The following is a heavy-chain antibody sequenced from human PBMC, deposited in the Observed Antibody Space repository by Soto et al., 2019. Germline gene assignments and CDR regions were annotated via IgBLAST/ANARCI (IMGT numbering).Heavy chain of an antibody. J-gene: IGHJ5*02. V-gene: IGHV3-23*01. CDR1: GFTFRSNA. Sequence: PGGSLRLSCAASGFTFRSNAMSWVRQAPGEVLELVSANSGSGGSTYNPDSEKGRFTIASDNSKNTLYLQMNSLRAEDTAVYYCAKDSIAVAPKNWFDPWGQGTLVTVSS. CDR2: NSGSGGST. CDR3: AKDSIAVAPKNWFDP. D-gene: IGHD6-19*01.